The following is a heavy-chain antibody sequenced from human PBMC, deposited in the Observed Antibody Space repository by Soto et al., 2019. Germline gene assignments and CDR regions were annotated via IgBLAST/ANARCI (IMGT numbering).Heavy chain of an antibody. V-gene: IGHV1-69*13. J-gene: IGHJ6*02. CDR2: IIPIFGTA. CDR3: ASAHDFWSGYQAPLYYYYGMDV. D-gene: IGHD3-3*01. Sequence: SVKVSCNASGGTFSSYAISWVRQAPGQGLEWMGGIIPIFGTANYAQKFQGRVTITADESTSTAYMELSSLRSEDTAVYYCASAHDFWSGYQAPLYYYYGMDVWGQGTTVTVSS. CDR1: GGTFSSYA.